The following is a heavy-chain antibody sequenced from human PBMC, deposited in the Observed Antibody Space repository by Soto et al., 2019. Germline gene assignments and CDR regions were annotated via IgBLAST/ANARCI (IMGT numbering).Heavy chain of an antibody. J-gene: IGHJ1*01. Sequence: QVQLQESGPGLVKPSQTLSLTCTVSGGSISSGGYYWSWIRQHPGKGLEWIGYIYYSGSTYYNPSLKSRVTISVDTSKNQFSLKLSSVTAADTAVYYCASVVYDYIWGSYRYASMNFQHWGQGTLVTVSS. CDR1: GGSISSGGYY. D-gene: IGHD3-16*02. V-gene: IGHV4-31*03. CDR3: ASVVYDYIWGSYRYASMNFQH. CDR2: IYYSGST.